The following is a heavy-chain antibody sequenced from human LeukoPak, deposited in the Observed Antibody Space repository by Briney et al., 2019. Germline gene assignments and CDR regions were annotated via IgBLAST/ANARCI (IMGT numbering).Heavy chain of an antibody. CDR2: INPNSGGT. D-gene: IGHD3-22*01. V-gene: IGHV1-2*02. J-gene: IGHJ4*02. Sequence: ASVKVSCKASGYTFTGYYMHWVRQAPGQGLEWMGWINPNSGGTNYAQKFQGRVTMTRDTSISTAYMELIRLRSDDTAVYYCARVSPYYYGSSGYSGRRTYYFDYWGQGTLVTVSS. CDR3: ARVSPYYYGSSGYSGRRTYYFDY. CDR1: GYTFTGYY.